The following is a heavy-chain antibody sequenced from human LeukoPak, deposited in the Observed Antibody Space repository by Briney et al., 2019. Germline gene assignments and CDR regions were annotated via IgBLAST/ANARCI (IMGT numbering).Heavy chain of an antibody. V-gene: IGHV4-31*03. J-gene: IGHJ4*02. CDR2: IYYSGVT. D-gene: IGHD3-3*01. CDR1: GGSISSGDYY. CDR3: ARVRFLEWLPFDY. Sequence: SETLSLTCTVSGGSISSGDYYWSWIRQRPGKGLEWIGSIYYSGVTYYSPSLESRVTKSVDTSNTQFSLNQSSVTAADTAVYYCARVRFLEWLPFDYWGQGALVTVSS.